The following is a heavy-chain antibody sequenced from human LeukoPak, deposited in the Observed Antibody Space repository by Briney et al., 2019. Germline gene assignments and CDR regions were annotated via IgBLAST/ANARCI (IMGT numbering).Heavy chain of an antibody. CDR3: ARFLSGRYYPNHAFDI. CDR2: IYTSGST. D-gene: IGHD3-10*01. CDR1: GGSISSGSYY. J-gene: IGHJ3*02. V-gene: IGHV4-61*02. Sequence: PSQTLSLTCAVSGGSISSGSYYWSWIRQPAGKGLEWIGRIYTSGSTNYNPSLKSRVTISVDTSKNQFSLKLSSVTAADTAVYYCARFLSGRYYPNHAFDIWGQGTMVTVSS.